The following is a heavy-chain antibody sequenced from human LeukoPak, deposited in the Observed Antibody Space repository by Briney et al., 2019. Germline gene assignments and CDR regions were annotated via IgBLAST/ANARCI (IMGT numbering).Heavy chain of an antibody. Sequence: GGSLRLSCAASGFTFSSYAMSWVRQAPGKGLEWVSGISSSGSGGSTYYADSVKGRFTISRDNSKNTLYLQINSVRAEDTAVYYCARAYSSSWYDFWGQGTLATVSS. J-gene: IGHJ5*01. V-gene: IGHV3-23*01. D-gene: IGHD6-13*01. CDR3: ARAYSSSWYDF. CDR2: ISSSGSGGST. CDR1: GFTFSSYA.